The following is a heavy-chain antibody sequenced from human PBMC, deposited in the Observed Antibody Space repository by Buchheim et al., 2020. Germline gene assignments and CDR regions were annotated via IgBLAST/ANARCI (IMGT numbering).Heavy chain of an antibody. J-gene: IGHJ2*01. CDR1: GFTFSNFA. CDR3: ARVEWQWLGRRGWYFDL. CDR2: LGATSGST. V-gene: IGHV3-23*01. D-gene: IGHD6-19*01. Sequence: EVQLLESGGGSVRPGGSLRLSCAASGFTFSNFAMNWVRQAPGKGLEWISGLGATSGSTYYAPSVGGRVTISRDNAKNSLYLQMNSLRAEDTAVYYCARVEWQWLGRRGWYFDLWGRGTL.